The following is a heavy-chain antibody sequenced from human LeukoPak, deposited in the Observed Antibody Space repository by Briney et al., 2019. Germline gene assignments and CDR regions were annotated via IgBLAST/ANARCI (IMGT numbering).Heavy chain of an antibody. V-gene: IGHV4-61*01. D-gene: IGHD4-17*01. J-gene: IGHJ5*02. CDR3: ARDLYGDNWFDP. Sequence: SETLFLTRSVSGGSISSSSYFWGWIRQPPGKGLEWIGYIYYSGSTNYNPSLKSRVTISVDTSKNQSSLKLSSVTAADTAVYYCARDLYGDNWFDPWGQGTLVTVSS. CDR2: IYYSGST. CDR1: GGSISSSSYF.